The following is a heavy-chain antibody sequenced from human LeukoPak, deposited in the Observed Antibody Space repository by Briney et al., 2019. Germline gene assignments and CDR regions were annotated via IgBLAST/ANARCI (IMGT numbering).Heavy chain of an antibody. CDR1: GFTFSSYA. D-gene: IGHD3-10*01. J-gene: IGHJ5*02. CDR2: ISYDGSNK. CDR3: ARDRPVGYSSGSSNWFDP. Sequence: PGRSLRLSCAASGFTFSSYAMHWVRQAPGKGLEWVAVISYDGSNKYYADSVKGRFTISRDNPKNTLNLQMNILRAEDTAVYYCARDRPVGYSSGSSNWFDPWGQGTLVTVSS. V-gene: IGHV3-30*04.